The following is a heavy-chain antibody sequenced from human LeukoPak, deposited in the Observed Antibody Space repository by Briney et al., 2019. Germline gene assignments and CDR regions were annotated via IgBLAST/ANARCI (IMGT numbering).Heavy chain of an antibody. CDR2: IYYSGST. J-gene: IGHJ6*02. CDR3: ARDSGNYDFWSDPPRYYHYGMDV. D-gene: IGHD3-3*01. Sequence: PSETLSLTCTVSGGSISSYYWSWIRQPPGKGLEWIGYIYYSGSTNYNPSLKSRVTISVDTSKNQFSLKLSSMTAADTAVYYCARDSGNYDFWSDPPRYYHYGMDVWGQGTTVTVSS. CDR1: GGSISSYY. V-gene: IGHV4-59*01.